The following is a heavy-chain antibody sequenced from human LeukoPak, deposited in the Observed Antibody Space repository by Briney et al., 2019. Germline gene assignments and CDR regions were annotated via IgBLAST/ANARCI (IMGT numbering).Heavy chain of an antibody. Sequence: SETLSLTCAVYGGSFSGYYWSWIRHPPGKGLEWIGEINHSGSTNYNPSLKSRVTISVDTSRNQFSLKLSSVTAADTAVYYCARGRLAAAGTSDYWGQGTLVTVSS. J-gene: IGHJ4*02. V-gene: IGHV4-34*01. CDR1: GGSFSGYY. CDR3: ARGRLAAAGTSDY. CDR2: INHSGST. D-gene: IGHD6-13*01.